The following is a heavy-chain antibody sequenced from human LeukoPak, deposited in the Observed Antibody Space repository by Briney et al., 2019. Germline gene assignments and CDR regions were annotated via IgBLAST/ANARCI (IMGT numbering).Heavy chain of an antibody. CDR1: GYSFTNYG. CDR3: ARDQSVRLLQTSSTYFKHVFAI. Sequence: AAVKVSCKSSGYSFTNYGISLVRQAPGLGLEWMGWISVHSGNNNYAEKVQGRVTMTTDTSTSTAYMELRSLRFDDTAVYYCARDQSVRLLQTSSTYFKHVFAIWGQGSMVTVSS. D-gene: IGHD6-13*01. CDR2: ISVHSGNN. V-gene: IGHV1-18*01. J-gene: IGHJ3*02.